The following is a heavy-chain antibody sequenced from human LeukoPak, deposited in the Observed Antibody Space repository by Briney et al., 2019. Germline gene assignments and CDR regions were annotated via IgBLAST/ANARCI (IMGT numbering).Heavy chain of an antibody. Sequence: GGSLRLSCAASGLTFSNYAMSWVRQAPGKGLEWVSNISGSGGSTYYADSVKGRFTISRDNSKNTLYLQMNSLRAEDTAVYYCAKDMVRGVILHAFDIWGQGTMVTVSS. CDR1: GLTFSNYA. J-gene: IGHJ3*02. V-gene: IGHV3-23*01. D-gene: IGHD3-10*01. CDR2: ISGSGGST. CDR3: AKDMVRGVILHAFDI.